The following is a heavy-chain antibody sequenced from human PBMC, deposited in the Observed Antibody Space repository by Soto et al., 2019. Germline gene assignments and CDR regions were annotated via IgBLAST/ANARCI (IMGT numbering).Heavy chain of an antibody. CDR2: INHSGST. V-gene: IGHV4-34*01. D-gene: IGHD6-19*01. Sequence: SETLSLTCAVYGGSFSGYYWSWIRQPPGKGLEWIGEINHSGSTNYNPSLKSRVTISVDTSKNQFSLKLSSVTAADTAVYYCARVRSKGYSSGWYAWFDPWGQGTLVTVSS. CDR3: ARVRSKGYSSGWYAWFDP. CDR1: GGSFSGYY. J-gene: IGHJ5*02.